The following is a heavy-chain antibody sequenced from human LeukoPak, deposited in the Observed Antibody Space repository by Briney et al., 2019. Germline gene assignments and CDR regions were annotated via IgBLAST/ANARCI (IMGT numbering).Heavy chain of an antibody. D-gene: IGHD5-24*01. J-gene: IGHJ3*02. CDR2: MNPNSGNT. V-gene: IGHV1-8*01. CDR1: GYTFTSYD. Sequence: ASVKVSCKASGYTFTSYDINWVRQATGQGLEWMGWMNPNSGNTGYAQKFQGRVTMTRNTSISTAYMELSSLRSEDTAVYCCARVKSRMAEDPDAFDIWGQGTMVTVSS. CDR3: ARVKSRMAEDPDAFDI.